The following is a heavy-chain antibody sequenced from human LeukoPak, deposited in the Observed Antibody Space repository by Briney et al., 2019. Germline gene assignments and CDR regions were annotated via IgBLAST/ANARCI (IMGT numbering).Heavy chain of an antibody. V-gene: IGHV3-7*03. Sequence: PGGSLSLSCSASGCTFSSYWMSWVRLGPGKGLGWVANIKKDGSEKYYVDSVKGRFTISRDSAKNSLYLQMNRLRAEDTAVYYCARVRSSFDYWGQGTLVTVSS. J-gene: IGHJ4*02. CDR2: IKKDGSEK. CDR1: GCTFSSYW. CDR3: ARVRSSFDY. D-gene: IGHD2-2*01.